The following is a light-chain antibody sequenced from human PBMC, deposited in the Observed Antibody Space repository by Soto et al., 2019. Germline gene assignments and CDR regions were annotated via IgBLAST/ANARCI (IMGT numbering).Light chain of an antibody. V-gene: IGLV7-43*01. J-gene: IGLJ3*02. Sequence: QGVVTQEPSLTVSPGGTVTLTWASSTGAVTSGNYPSWFQQKPGQAPRTLIYTTDDKHSWTPARFPGSLLGGKAALTLSGVQPEDEAEYYCLLYYGGAHLVFGGRTKLTVL. CDR3: LLYYGGAHLV. CDR2: TTD. CDR1: TGAVTSGNY.